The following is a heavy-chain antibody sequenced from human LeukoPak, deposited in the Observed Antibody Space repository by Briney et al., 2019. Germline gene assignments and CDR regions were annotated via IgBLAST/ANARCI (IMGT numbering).Heavy chain of an antibody. V-gene: IGHV1-69*05. J-gene: IGHJ4*02. Sequence: SVKVSCKASGGTFSGYAISWVRQAPGQGLEWMGRIIPIFGTANYAQKFQGRVTITTDESTSTAYMELSSLRSEDTAVYYCARDHDYGGNLDYWGQGTLVTVSS. CDR3: ARDHDYGGNLDY. CDR1: GGTFSGYA. CDR2: IIPIFGTA. D-gene: IGHD4-23*01.